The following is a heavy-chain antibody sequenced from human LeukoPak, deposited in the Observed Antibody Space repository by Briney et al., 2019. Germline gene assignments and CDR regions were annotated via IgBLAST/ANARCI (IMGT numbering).Heavy chain of an antibody. CDR1: GGSFSGYY. CDR3: AREHTARSAFDI. V-gene: IGHV4-34*01. Sequence: SETLSLTCAVYGGSFSGYYWSWIRQPPGKGLEWIGEINHSGRTNYNPSLKSRVTISVDTSKNQFSLKLSSVTAADTAVYYCAREHTARSAFDIWGQGTMVTVSS. D-gene: IGHD5-18*01. CDR2: INHSGRT. J-gene: IGHJ3*02.